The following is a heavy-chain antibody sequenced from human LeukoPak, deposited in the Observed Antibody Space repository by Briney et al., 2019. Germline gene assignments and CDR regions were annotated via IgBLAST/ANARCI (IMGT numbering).Heavy chain of an antibody. CDR2: ISSSGSTI. J-gene: IGHJ4*02. V-gene: IGHV3-11*01. CDR3: ARDRNYGDPFDY. CDR1: GFTFSDYY. D-gene: IGHD4-17*01. Sequence: PGGSLRLSCAASGFTFSDYYMSWIRQAPGKGLEWVSYISSSGSTIYYADSVKGRFTISRDSAKNSLYLQMNSLRAEDTAVYYCARDRNYGDPFDYWGQGTLVTVSS.